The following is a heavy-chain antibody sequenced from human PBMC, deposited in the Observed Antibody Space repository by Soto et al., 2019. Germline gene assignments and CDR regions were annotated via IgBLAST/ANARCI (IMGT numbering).Heavy chain of an antibody. D-gene: IGHD3-10*01. J-gene: IGHJ4*02. Sequence: SVKVSCKASGFTFTSSAVQWVRQARGQRLEWIGWIVVGSGNTNYAQKFQERVTITRDMSTSTAYMELSSLRSEDTAVYYCGITVVRGVEVTAYFDYWGQGTLVTVSS. CDR2: IVVGSGNT. CDR1: GFTFTSSA. CDR3: GITVVRGVEVTAYFDY. V-gene: IGHV1-58*01.